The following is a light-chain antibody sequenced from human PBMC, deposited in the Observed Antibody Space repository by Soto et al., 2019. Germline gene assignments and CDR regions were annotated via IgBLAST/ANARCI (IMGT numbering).Light chain of an antibody. CDR2: SNN. CDR3: AAWDDSLNGLYV. V-gene: IGLV1-44*01. CDR1: SSNIGSNT. Sequence: QSVLTQPPSASGTPGQRVTISCSGSSSNIGSNTVNWYQQLPGTAPKLLISSNNQRPSGVPDRFSGSKSGTSASLAISGLQSEDEAEYYCAAWDDSLNGLYVFGTGTKLTVL. J-gene: IGLJ1*01.